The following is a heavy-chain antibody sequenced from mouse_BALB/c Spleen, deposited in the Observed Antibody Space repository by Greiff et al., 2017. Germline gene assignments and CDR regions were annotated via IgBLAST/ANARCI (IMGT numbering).Heavy chain of an antibody. CDR1: GFTFSSYY. V-gene: IGHV5-6-2*01. D-gene: IGHD6-1*01. CDR3: ARHELDSNRYFDV. Sequence: EVKVVESGGGLVKLGGSLKLSCAASGFTFSSYYMSWVRQTPEKRLELVAAINSNGGSTYYPDTVKGRFTISRDNAKNTLYLQMSSLKSEDTALYYCARHELDSNRYFDVWGAGTTVTVSS. CDR2: INSNGGST. J-gene: IGHJ1*01.